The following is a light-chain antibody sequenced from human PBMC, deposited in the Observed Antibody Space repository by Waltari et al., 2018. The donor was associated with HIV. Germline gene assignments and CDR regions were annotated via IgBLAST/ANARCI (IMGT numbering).Light chain of an antibody. J-gene: IGLJ1*01. CDR1: SSDVGGYHH. Sequence: QSALTQPASVSGSPGQSITISCSGTSSDVGGYHHVYWYQQHPGKAPKLMIYEVTNRPSGVSNRFSGSKSGNTASLTISGLQPEDEADYYCSSYTSTSTQVFGTGTTVTVL. CDR3: SSYTSTSTQV. V-gene: IGLV2-14*01. CDR2: EVT.